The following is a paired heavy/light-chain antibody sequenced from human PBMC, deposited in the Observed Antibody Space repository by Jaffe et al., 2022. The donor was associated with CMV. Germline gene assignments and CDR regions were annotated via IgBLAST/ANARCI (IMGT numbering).Light chain of an antibody. CDR2: AAS. J-gene: IGKJ2*01. Sequence: DIQMTQSPSSLSASVGDRVTITCRASQSISSYLNWYQQKPGKAPKLLIYAASSLQSGVPSRFSGSGSGTDFTLTISSLQPEDFATYYCQQSYSTPAYTFGQGTKLEIK. V-gene: IGKV1-39*01. CDR3: QQSYSTPAYT. CDR1: QSISSY.
Heavy chain of an antibody. CDR2: IYTSGST. J-gene: IGHJ6*02. D-gene: IGHD3-22*01. CDR3: ARDPPLRSSGFYYYYGMDV. CDR1: GGSISSYY. V-gene: IGHV4-4*07. Sequence: QVQLQESGPGLVKPSETLSLTCTVSGGSISSYYWSWIRQPAGKGLEWIGRIYTSGSTNYNPSLKSRVTMSVDTSKNQFSLKLSSVTAADTAVYYCARDPPLRSSGFYYYYGMDVWGQGTTVTVSS.